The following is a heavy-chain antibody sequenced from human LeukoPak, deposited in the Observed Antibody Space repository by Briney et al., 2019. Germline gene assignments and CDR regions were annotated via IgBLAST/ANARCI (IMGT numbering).Heavy chain of an antibody. CDR3: ARDSASLYSGSYSDY. Sequence: QPGGSLRLSCAASGFTFSSYEMNWVRQAPGKGLEWVSYISSSGSTIYYADSVKGQFTISRDNAKNSLYLQMNSLRAEDTAVYYCARDSASLYSGSYSDYWGQGTLVTVSS. V-gene: IGHV3-48*03. J-gene: IGHJ4*02. D-gene: IGHD1-26*01. CDR2: ISSSGSTI. CDR1: GFTFSSYE.